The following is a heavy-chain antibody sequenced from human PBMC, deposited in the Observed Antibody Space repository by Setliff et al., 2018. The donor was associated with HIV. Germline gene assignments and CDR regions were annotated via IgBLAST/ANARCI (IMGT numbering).Heavy chain of an antibody. V-gene: IGHV3-9*01. CDR3: ANSRVFDL. Sequence: SLRLSCAVSGLTLNYYAMHWVRQAPGKGLGWVSGISWNTGIKAYADSVKGRFTISRDNAKNSVYLEMISLRVEDTALYYCANSRVFDLWGQGTMVTVSS. D-gene: IGHD3-3*01. J-gene: IGHJ3*01. CDR1: GLTLNYYA. CDR2: ISWNTGIK.